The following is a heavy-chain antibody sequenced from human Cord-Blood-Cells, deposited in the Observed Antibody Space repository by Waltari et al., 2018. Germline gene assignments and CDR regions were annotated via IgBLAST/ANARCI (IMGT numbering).Heavy chain of an antibody. CDR2: MNPNRGNT. CDR1: GYTFTSYD. Sequence: QVQLVQSGAEVKKPGASVKVSCKASGYTFTSYDINWVRQATGQGLEWMGWMNPNRGNTGYAQKVQGRGTMTRNTSMSTAYMELSSLRSEDTAVYYCARLMGNYDFWSGYYYYYYYGMDVWGQGTTVTVSS. CDR3: ARLMGNYDFWSGYYYYYYYGMDV. D-gene: IGHD3-3*01. V-gene: IGHV1-8*01. J-gene: IGHJ6*02.